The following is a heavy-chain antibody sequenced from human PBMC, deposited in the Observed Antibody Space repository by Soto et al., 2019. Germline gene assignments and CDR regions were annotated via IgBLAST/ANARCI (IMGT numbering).Heavy chain of an antibody. J-gene: IGHJ4*02. V-gene: IGHV1-69*13. CDR3: AIEYSSSPPYYPIGY. Sequence: ASVKVSSKASGRTSSSYSISGVRQAPGQGLEWMGGIIPIFGTANYAQKFQGRVTITADESTSTAYMELSSLRSEDTAVYYCAIEYSSSPPYYPIGYWGQGTLVTVSS. D-gene: IGHD6-6*01. CDR1: GRTSSSYS. CDR2: IIPIFGTA.